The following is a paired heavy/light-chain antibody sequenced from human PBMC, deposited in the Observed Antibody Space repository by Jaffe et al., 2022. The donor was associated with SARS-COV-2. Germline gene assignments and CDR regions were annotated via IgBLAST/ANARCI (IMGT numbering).Light chain of an antibody. J-gene: IGKJ4*01. Sequence: DIVMTQSPDSLAVSLGERATINCKSSQSVLYSSNNKNYLAWYQQKPGQPPKLLIYWASTRESGVPDRFSGSGSGTVFTLTISSLQAEDVAVYYCQQYYSTPLTFGGGTEVEIK. CDR3: QQYYSTPLT. V-gene: IGKV4-1*01. CDR1: QSVLYSSNNKNY. CDR2: WAS.
Heavy chain of an antibody. J-gene: IGHJ4*02. V-gene: IGHV3-74*01. Sequence: EVQLVESGGGLVQPGGSLRLSCAASGFTFSTDWMNWVRQAPGKGLVWVSRINSDGSGTSYADSVKGRFTISRDNAKNTLYLQMNSLRAEDTAMYYCARDIAVAGTGGYYWGQGILVTVSS. CDR1: GFTFSTDW. D-gene: IGHD6-19*01. CDR3: ARDIAVAGTGGYY. CDR2: INSDGSGT.